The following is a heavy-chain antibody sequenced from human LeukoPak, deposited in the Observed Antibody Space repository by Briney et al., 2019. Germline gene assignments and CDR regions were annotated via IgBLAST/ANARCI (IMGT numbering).Heavy chain of an antibody. J-gene: IGHJ5*02. V-gene: IGHV3-48*03. Sequence: GGSLRLSCSASGFTFSSYEMNWVRQAPGKGLEWVSYISSSGNTVHYADSVKGRFTISRDNAKSTLFLQMDSLRAEDTGVYYCAKTSAITIFGVETNYFDPWGQGTLVTVSS. CDR2: ISSSGNTV. CDR1: GFTFSSYE. D-gene: IGHD3-3*01. CDR3: AKTSAITIFGVETNYFDP.